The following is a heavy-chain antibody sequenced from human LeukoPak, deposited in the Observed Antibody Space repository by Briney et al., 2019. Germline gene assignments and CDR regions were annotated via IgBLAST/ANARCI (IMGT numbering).Heavy chain of an antibody. Sequence: GGSLRLSCAASGFTFSSYAMSWVRQAPGKGLEWVSAISGSGGSTYYADPVKGRFTISRDNSKNTLYLQMNSLRAEDTAVYYCAKKTSTGYSSGWYYFDYWGQGTLVTVSS. CDR3: AKKTSTGYSSGWYYFDY. J-gene: IGHJ4*02. V-gene: IGHV3-23*01. CDR2: ISGSGGST. CDR1: GFTFSSYA. D-gene: IGHD6-19*01.